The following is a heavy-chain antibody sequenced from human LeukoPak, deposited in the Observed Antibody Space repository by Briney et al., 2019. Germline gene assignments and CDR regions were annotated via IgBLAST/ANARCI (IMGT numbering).Heavy chain of an antibody. CDR3: ARGGYSYGYMGYSDY. CDR2: ISAYNGNT. Sequence: ASVKVSCKASGYTFSNYGISWVRQAPGQGLEWMGWISAYNGNTNCAQRLQGRVTMTTDTSTSTGYMELRSLRSDDTAVYYCARGGYSYGYMGYSDYWGQGTLVTVSS. J-gene: IGHJ4*02. CDR1: GYTFSNYG. D-gene: IGHD5-18*01. V-gene: IGHV1-18*01.